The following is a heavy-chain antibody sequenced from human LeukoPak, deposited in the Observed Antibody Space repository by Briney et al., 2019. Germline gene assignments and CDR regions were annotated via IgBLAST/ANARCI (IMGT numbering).Heavy chain of an antibody. CDR2: IHYSGST. V-gene: IGHV4-59*12. J-gene: IGHJ3*02. Sequence: PSETLSLTCTVSGGSISSYYWSWIRQPPGKGLEWIGYIHYSGSTNYNPSLKSRVTMSVDTSKNQFSLKLSSVTAADTAVYYCARDVTAVAGRRGAAFDIWGQGTMVTVSS. CDR1: GGSISSYY. CDR3: ARDVTAVAGRRGAAFDI. D-gene: IGHD6-19*01.